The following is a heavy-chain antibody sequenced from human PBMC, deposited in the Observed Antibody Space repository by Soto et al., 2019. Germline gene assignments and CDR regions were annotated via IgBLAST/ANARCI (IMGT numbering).Heavy chain of an antibody. Sequence: EVQLLESGGVLVQPGGSLRLSCVASGFTFNNFAMTWVRQAPGKGLEWVSAISGGGGTTNYADSVKGRFTISRDNSMNTLYLHMTNLRAEDTALYYCAKGRGYCSTISCYRTYDYWGQGTLVTVSS. CDR1: GFTFNNFA. CDR2: ISGGGGTT. CDR3: AKGRGYCSTISCYRTYDY. J-gene: IGHJ4*01. D-gene: IGHD2-2*01. V-gene: IGHV3-23*01.